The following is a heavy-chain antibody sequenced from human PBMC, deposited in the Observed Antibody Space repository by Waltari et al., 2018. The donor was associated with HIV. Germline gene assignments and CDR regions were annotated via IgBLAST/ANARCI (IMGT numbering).Heavy chain of an antibody. V-gene: IGHV3-23*01. D-gene: IGHD3-3*01. J-gene: IGHJ6*01. CDR1: GFTVNNYA. Sequence: EVQLLESGGGLVQTGGSLRLSCAASGFTVNNYAMSWVRQAPVEGLVCVSTITGGGGTMYYAYSVQGLVTISRDNSKTTLYLQIDILRTEDTAVYYCARERRFMEWLSPLGVWGQGTTVTVSS. CDR3: ARERRFMEWLSPLGV. CDR2: ITGGGGTM.